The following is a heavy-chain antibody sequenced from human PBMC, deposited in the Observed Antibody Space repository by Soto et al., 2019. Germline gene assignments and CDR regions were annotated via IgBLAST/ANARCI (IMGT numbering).Heavy chain of an antibody. CDR1: GGTFSSYA. CDR3: ARERGGNYDFWSGYAWFDP. J-gene: IGHJ5*02. Sequence: SVKVSCKASGGTFSSYAISWVRQAPGQGLEWMGGIIPIFGTANYAQKFQGRVTMTTDTSTSTAYMELRSLRSDDTAVYYCARERGGNYDFWSGYAWFDPWGQGTLVTVSS. CDR2: IIPIFGTA. V-gene: IGHV1-69*05. D-gene: IGHD3-3*01.